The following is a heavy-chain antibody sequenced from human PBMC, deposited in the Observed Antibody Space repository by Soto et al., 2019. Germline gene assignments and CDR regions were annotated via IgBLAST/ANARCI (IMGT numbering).Heavy chain of an antibody. CDR3: ARDLQMTRYFDY. J-gene: IGHJ4*02. CDR1: GFTFSSYA. Sequence: PGRSLRLSGAASGFTFSSYAMHWVLQAPGKGLEWVAVISYDGSNKYYADSVKGRFTISRDNSKITMYLQMNSMRAEDTAVYYCARDLQMTRYFDYWGQGTLVTVSS. V-gene: IGHV3-30-3*01. CDR2: ISYDGSNK.